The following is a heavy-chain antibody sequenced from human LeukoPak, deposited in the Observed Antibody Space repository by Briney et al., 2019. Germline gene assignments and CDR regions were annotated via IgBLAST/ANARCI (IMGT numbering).Heavy chain of an antibody. CDR3: ARDRDVDDFDS. CDR1: GYTFTGYY. J-gene: IGHJ4*01. Sequence: GASVKVSCKASGYTFTGYYLHWVRQAPGQGLEWMGCVNPNSGDTNYAQKFQGSVTMTRDTSISTVYMELSRLRSDDTAVYYCARDRDVDDFDSWGHGTLVTVSS. D-gene: IGHD2-15*01. CDR2: VNPNSGDT. V-gene: IGHV1-2*02.